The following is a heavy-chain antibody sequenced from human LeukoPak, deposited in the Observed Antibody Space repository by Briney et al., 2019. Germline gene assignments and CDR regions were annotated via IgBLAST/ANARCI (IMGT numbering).Heavy chain of an antibody. V-gene: IGHV3-48*03. CDR3: ARDARYSGGWGHYYYYGMDV. D-gene: IGHD6-19*01. Sequence: GGSLRLSCAASGFTFSSYEMNWVRQAPGKGLEWVSYISSSGSTIYYADSVKGRFTISGDNAKNSLYLQMNSLRAEDTAVYYCARDARYSGGWGHYYYYGMDVWGQGTTVTVSS. J-gene: IGHJ6*02. CDR2: ISSSGSTI. CDR1: GFTFSSYE.